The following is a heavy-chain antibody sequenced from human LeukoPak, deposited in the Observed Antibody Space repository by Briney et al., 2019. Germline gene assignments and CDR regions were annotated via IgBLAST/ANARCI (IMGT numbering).Heavy chain of an antibody. CDR3: ARGVPAAMFSIRLYYYYYMDV. V-gene: IGHV4-61*02. D-gene: IGHD2-2*01. Sequence: SQTLSLTCTVSGGSISSGSYYWSWIRQPAGKGLEWIGRIYTSGSTNYNPSLKSRVTISVDTSKNQFSLKLSSVTAADTAVYYCARGVPAAMFSIRLYYYYYMDVWGKGTTVTISS. CDR1: GGSISSGSYY. CDR2: IYTSGST. J-gene: IGHJ6*03.